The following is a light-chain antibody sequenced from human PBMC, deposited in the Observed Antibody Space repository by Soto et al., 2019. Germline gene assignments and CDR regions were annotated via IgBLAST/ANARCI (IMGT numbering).Light chain of an antibody. CDR2: EVN. Sequence: QSALTQPPSVSGSPGQSVTISCTGTSSDVGSYNRVSWYQQPPGTAPKLMIYEVNNRPSGVPDRFSGSKSGNTASLTISGLQAEDEADYYCSLHTSTSTWVFGGGIKLTVL. CDR3: SLHTSTSTWV. V-gene: IGLV2-18*01. J-gene: IGLJ3*02. CDR1: SSDVGSYNR.